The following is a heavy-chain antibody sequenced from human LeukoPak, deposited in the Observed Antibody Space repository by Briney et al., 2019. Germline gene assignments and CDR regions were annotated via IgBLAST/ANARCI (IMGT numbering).Heavy chain of an antibody. CDR3: ARMSDYGDYLYYYGMDV. J-gene: IGHJ6*02. CDR2: IIPMFGIA. Sequence: SVKVSCKASGGTFSSYGISWVRQAPGQGLEWMGRIIPMFGIANYAQKFQGRVTITADKSTSTAYMELSSLRSEDTAVYYCARMSDYGDYLYYYGMDVWGQGTTVTVSS. CDR1: GGTFSSYG. D-gene: IGHD4-17*01. V-gene: IGHV1-69*04.